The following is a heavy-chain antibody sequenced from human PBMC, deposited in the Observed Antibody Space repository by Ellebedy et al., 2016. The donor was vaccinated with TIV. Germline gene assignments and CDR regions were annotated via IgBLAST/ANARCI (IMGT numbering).Heavy chain of an antibody. CDR3: GRAREPGYFAYYYYGMDV. Sequence: GESLKISCAGSGFTFSDYFMAWVRQAPGKGLEWVSYITNTGSTIYYADSVKGRFTVARDNSKNSLYLRMNNLRGEDAAVYYCGRAREPGYFAYYYYGMDVWGQGTTVTVSS. CDR2: ITNTGSTI. V-gene: IGHV3-11*01. J-gene: IGHJ6*02. D-gene: IGHD3-9*01. CDR1: GFTFSDYF.